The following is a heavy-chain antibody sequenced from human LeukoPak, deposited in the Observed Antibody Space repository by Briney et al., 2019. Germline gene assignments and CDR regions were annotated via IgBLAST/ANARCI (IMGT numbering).Heavy chain of an antibody. Sequence: GASVRVSCKASGYTFTSYAMHWVRQAPGQRLEWMGWINAGNGNSEYSQKFQGRVTITRDTSASTAYMELSSLRSEDTAVYYCARYLGAFDIWGQGTMVTVSS. CDR3: ARYLGAFDI. CDR1: GYTFTSYA. J-gene: IGHJ3*02. CDR2: INAGNGNS. V-gene: IGHV1-3*01.